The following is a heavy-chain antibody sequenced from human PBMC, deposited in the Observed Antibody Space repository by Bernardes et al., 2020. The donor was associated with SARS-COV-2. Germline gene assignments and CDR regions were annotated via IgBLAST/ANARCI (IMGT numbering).Heavy chain of an antibody. CDR1: GFTFSSYS. CDR2: ISSSRRYI. D-gene: IGHD6-19*01. J-gene: IGHJ4*02. V-gene: IGHV3-21*01. CDR3: ASPRAYSSGPFDY. Sequence: GGSLRLSCAASGFTFSSYSMNWVRQAPGKGLEWVSSISSSRRYIYYADSVKGRFTISRDNAKNSLYLQMNSLRAEDTAVYYCASPRAYSSGPFDYWGQGTLVTVSS.